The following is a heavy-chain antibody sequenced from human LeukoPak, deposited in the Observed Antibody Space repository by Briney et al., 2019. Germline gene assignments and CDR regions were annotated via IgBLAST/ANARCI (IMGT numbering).Heavy chain of an antibody. D-gene: IGHD2/OR15-2a*01. V-gene: IGHV3-48*02. J-gene: IGHJ4*02. CDR2: ITTSSSTI. CDR1: GFTFSTYN. CDR3: ARRNIAWYFDY. Sequence: QSGGSLRLSCAASGFTFSTYNMNWVRQAPGKGLEWVSYITTSSSTIFYADSVKGRFTISRDNAKNSLYMKMNCLRDEDMAVYYCARRNIAWYFDYWGQGTLVTVSS.